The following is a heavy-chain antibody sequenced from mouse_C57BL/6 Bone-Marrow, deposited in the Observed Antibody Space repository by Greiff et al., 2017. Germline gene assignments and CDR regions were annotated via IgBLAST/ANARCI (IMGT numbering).Heavy chain of an antibody. CDR2: IFPGDGRT. D-gene: IGHD1-1*01. CDR3: GRSPAYGSRWYLDV. V-gene: IGHV1S56*01. CDR1: DYTFTNYD. J-gene: IGHJ1*01. Sequence: QVQLQQSGADLVKPGASLKLSCKASDYTFTNYDIHWVRQRPEQGLEWIGWIFPGDGRTEYNERFKGQATLTTDKSSRTDYMQLSRLTSEGSAVYFCGRSPAYGSRWYLDVWGAGTTVTVSS.